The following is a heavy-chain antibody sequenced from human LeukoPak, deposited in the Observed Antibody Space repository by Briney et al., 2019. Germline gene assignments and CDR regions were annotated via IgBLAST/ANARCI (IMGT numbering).Heavy chain of an antibody. D-gene: IGHD2-21*01. CDR2: ISDDGSYT. J-gene: IGHJ4*02. CDR1: GFSFSSHW. Sequence: GGSLRLSCAASGFSFSSHWVHWVRQAPGKGLVWVSRISDDGSYTSNVDSVKGRFTISRDNVNNMLYLHMSSLRAEDTAVYYCASFGISWRSSYWGQGTLVTVSS. CDR3: ASFGISWRSSY. V-gene: IGHV3-74*01.